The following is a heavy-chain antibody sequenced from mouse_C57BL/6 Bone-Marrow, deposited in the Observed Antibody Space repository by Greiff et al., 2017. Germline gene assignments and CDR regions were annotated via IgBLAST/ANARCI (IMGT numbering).Heavy chain of an antibody. D-gene: IGHD2-10*02. V-gene: IGHV7-3*01. CDR1: GFTFTDSY. CDR3: ARSSYDYFDY. CDR2: IRNKANGYTT. Sequence: EVMLVESGGGLVQPGGSLSLSCAASGFTFTDSYMSWVRQPPGKALEWLGFIRNKANGYTTEYSASVKGRFTISRDNSQSILYLQMNALRAEDSATYYCARSSYDYFDYWGQGTTLTVSS. J-gene: IGHJ2*01.